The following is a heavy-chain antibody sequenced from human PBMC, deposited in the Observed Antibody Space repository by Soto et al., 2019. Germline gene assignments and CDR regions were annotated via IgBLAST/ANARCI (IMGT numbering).Heavy chain of an antibody. V-gene: IGHV1-69*05. D-gene: IGHD2-15*01. J-gene: IGHJ6*02. Sequence: QVQLVQSGAEVKKPGSSVKVSCKASGGTFSSYAISWVRQAPGQGLGCMGGIIPIFGTADYAQKFQGRVTITTDASTSTAYMELSSLRSEDTAVYYCAGPGFCSGGTCPLNYYYYYGMDVWGQGTTVTVSS. CDR1: GGTFSSYA. CDR2: IIPIFGTA. CDR3: AGPGFCSGGTCPLNYYYYYGMDV.